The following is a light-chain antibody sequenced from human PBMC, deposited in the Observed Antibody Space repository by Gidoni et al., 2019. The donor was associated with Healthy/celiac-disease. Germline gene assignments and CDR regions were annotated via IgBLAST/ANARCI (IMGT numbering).Light chain of an antibody. J-gene: IGKJ2*01. Sequence: EILLTQSPATLYLSPGERATLPCRASQSVSSYLAWYHQKPGQAPRLLIYDASTRATGIPARFSGSGSGTDFTLTISSLEPEDFAVYYCQQRSNWPPYTFGQGTKLEIK. V-gene: IGKV3-11*01. CDR3: QQRSNWPPYT. CDR2: DAS. CDR1: QSVSSY.